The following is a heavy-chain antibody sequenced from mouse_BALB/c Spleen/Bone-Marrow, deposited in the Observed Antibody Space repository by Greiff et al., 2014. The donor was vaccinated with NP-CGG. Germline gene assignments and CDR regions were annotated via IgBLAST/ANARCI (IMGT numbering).Heavy chain of an antibody. V-gene: IGHV1-14*01. CDR1: GYTFTSYV. CDR2: INPFNGGA. Sequence: VQLKESGPGLVKPGASVKMSCKASGYTFTSYVMHWVKQKPGQGLEWIGFINPFNGGAKYNEKFRGKATLTSDKSSSTAYMELSSLTSEDSAVYYCAGPAWFAYWGRGTLVTVSA. J-gene: IGHJ3*01. CDR3: AGPAWFAY.